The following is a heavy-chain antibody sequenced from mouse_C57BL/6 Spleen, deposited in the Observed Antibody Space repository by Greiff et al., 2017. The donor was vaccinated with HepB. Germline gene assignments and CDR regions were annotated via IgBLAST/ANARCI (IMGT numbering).Heavy chain of an antibody. D-gene: IGHD2-4*01. CDR1: GYTFTSYG. Sequence: QVQLQQSGAELARPGASVKLSCKASGYTFTSYGISWVKQRTGQGLEWIGEIYPRSGNTYYNEKFKGKATLTADKSSSTAYMELRSLTSEDSAVYFCARAIYYDYDEVYYFDYWGQGTTLTVSS. CDR2: IYPRSGNT. J-gene: IGHJ2*01. CDR3: ARAIYYDYDEVYYFDY. V-gene: IGHV1-81*01.